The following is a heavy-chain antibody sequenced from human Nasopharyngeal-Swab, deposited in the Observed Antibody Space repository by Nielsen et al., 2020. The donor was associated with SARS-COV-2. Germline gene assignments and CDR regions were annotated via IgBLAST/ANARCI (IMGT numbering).Heavy chain of an antibody. CDR3: ARDYGGYLGEP. V-gene: IGHV1-3*01. Sequence: ASVKVSCKTSGYTFTRYGISWVRQAPGQRLEWMGWINAGNGNTKYSQKFQGRVTITRDTSASTAYMELSSLRSEDTAVYYCARDYGGYLGEPWGQGTLVTVSS. D-gene: IGHD4-23*01. J-gene: IGHJ5*02. CDR1: GYTFTRYG. CDR2: INAGNGNT.